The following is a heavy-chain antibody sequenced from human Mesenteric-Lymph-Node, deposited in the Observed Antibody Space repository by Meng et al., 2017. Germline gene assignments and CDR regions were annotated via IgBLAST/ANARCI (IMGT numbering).Heavy chain of an antibody. V-gene: IGHV3-11*01. D-gene: IGHD2-15*01. CDR3: AKSTEPYCSGGSCYSFDY. CDR1: GFTFSDYC. CDR2: ISSSGSTI. J-gene: IGHJ4*02. Sequence: GESLKISCAASGFTFSDYCMSWIRQAPGKGLEWVSYISSSGSTIYYADSVKGRFTISRDNAKNSLYLQMNSLRAEDTAVYYCAKSTEPYCSGGSCYSFDYWGQGTLVTVSS.